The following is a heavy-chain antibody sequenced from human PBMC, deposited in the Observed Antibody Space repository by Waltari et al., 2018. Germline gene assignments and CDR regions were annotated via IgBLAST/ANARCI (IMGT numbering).Heavy chain of an antibody. Sequence: QVQLVQSGAEVKKPGASVKVSCKASGYTFTSYGISWVRQAPGQGLEWMGWISAYNGNTNYAQKLQGRVTMTTDTSTSTAYMERRSLRSDDTAVYYCARKVDYDFWSGYPYYYYYGMDVWGQGTTVTVSS. J-gene: IGHJ6*02. CDR1: GYTFTSYG. CDR3: ARKVDYDFWSGYPYYYYYGMDV. V-gene: IGHV1-18*01. CDR2: ISAYNGNT. D-gene: IGHD3-3*01.